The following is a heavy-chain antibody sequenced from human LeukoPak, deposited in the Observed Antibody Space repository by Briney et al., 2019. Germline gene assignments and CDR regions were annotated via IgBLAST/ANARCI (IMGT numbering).Heavy chain of an antibody. CDR2: IYVSGST. J-gene: IGHJ5*01. D-gene: IGHD3-10*01. CDR3: ARDSGTTGEVKFDS. CDR1: GGSTSSYY. Sequence: SETLSLTCTVSGGSTSSYYWSWIRQSARKGLEWIGRIYVSGSTTYNPSLKSRVTMSLDTSKNQFSLSLRSVTAADTAVYYCARDSGTTGEVKFDSWGQGTLVTVSS. V-gene: IGHV4-4*07.